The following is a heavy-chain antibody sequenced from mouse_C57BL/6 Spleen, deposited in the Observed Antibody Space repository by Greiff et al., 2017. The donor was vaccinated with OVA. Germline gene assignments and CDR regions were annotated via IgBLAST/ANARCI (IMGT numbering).Heavy chain of an antibody. J-gene: IGHJ4*01. D-gene: IGHD2-1*01. CDR2: INPNNGGT. CDR1: GYTFTDYY. CDR3: ANGNYGYYAMDY. Sequence: EVQLQQSGPELVKPGASVKISCKASGYTFTDYYMNWVKQSHGKSLEWIGDINPNNGGTSYNQKFKGKATLTVDKSSSTAYMELRSLTSEDSAVYYCANGNYGYYAMDYWGQGTSVTVSS. V-gene: IGHV1-26*01.